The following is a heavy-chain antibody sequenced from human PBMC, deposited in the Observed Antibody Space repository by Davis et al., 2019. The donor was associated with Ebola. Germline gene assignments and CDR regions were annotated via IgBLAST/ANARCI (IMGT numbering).Heavy chain of an antibody. CDR2: INWNGGST. D-gene: IGHD2-2*01. V-gene: IGHV3-20*04. CDR3: ARVGWVPSSDY. Sequence: PGGSLRLSCAASGFTFDDYGMTWVRQAPGKGLEWVSGINWNGGSTYYADSVKGRFTISRDNAKNSLYLQMNSVRAEDTAVYYCARVGWVPSSDYWGQGTLVTVSS. CDR1: GFTFDDYG. J-gene: IGHJ4*02.